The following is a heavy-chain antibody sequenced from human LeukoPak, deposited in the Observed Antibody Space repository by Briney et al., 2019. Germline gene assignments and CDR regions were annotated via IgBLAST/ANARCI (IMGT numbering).Heavy chain of an antibody. D-gene: IGHD6-19*01. J-gene: IGHJ4*02. CDR1: GGSIRSTSYY. CDR2: IYYSGTT. V-gene: IGHV4-39*01. CDR3: ARQWNSSGCLYAY. Sequence: SETLSLTCTVSGGSIRSTSYYWGWLRPPPGKGLEWNGSIYYSGTTYYNPSLKSRVTISVDTSKNQFSLKLSSVAPPDPPVYFPARQWNSSGCLYAYWGRGTLVSVS.